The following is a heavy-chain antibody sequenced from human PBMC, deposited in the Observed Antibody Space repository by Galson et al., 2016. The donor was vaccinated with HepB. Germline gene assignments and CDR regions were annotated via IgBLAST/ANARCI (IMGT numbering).Heavy chain of an antibody. CDR3: AKVELNSKQYYHYGMDV. D-gene: IGHD3-10*01. Sequence: SLRLSCAASGFTFISYGMHWVRQAPGKGLQRVALISYDGSKKYYADSVKGRFTISRDNSHNTLYLQMNSVRADDTAVYYCAKVELNSKQYYHYGMDVWGQGTTVTVSS. CDR1: GFTFISYG. J-gene: IGHJ6*02. V-gene: IGHV3-30*18. CDR2: ISYDGSKK.